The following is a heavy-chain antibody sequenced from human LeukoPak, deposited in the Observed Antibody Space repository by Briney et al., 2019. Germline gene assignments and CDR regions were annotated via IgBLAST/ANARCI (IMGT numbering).Heavy chain of an antibody. V-gene: IGHV4-34*01. D-gene: IGHD2-2*02. J-gene: IGHJ4*02. CDR1: GGSFSGYY. CDR2: INHSGST. Sequence: SETLSLTCAVYGGSFSGYYWSWIRQPPGKGLEWIGEINHSGSTNYNPSLKSRVTISVDTSKNQFSLKLSSVTAADTAVYYCARMNVVVPAAIRGGYFDYWGQGVLVTVSS. CDR3: ARMNVVVPAAIRGGYFDY.